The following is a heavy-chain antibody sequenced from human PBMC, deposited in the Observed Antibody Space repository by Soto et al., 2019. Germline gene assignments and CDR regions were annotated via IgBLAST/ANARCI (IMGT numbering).Heavy chain of an antibody. D-gene: IGHD2-21*02. CDR3: ARDQAVVVTAGKWFDP. CDR1: GGSITDYS. V-gene: IGHV4-4*07. Sequence: PSETLSLTCTVSGGSITDYSWVWIRQPAGKGLEWIGRIFSSGSTNYNPSLKGRITMSLDTSKNQFSLKLNSATATDTAVYFCARDQAVVVTAGKWFDPWGQGILVTVSS. CDR2: IFSSGST. J-gene: IGHJ5*02.